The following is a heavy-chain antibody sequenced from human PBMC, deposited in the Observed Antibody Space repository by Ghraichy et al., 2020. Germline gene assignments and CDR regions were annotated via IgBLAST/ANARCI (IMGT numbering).Heavy chain of an antibody. CDR1: GFTFTTNA. CDR3: AKVSGFWTGYYES. Sequence: LSLTCAASGFTFTTNAMTWVRQAPGKGLEWVSTITGSGYNTFYADSVKGRFRISRDNSKNALSLRMNSLRADDTALYYCAKVSGFWTGYYESWGQGTLVTVSS. J-gene: IGHJ5*02. V-gene: IGHV3-23*01. D-gene: IGHD3/OR15-3a*01. CDR2: ITGSGYNT.